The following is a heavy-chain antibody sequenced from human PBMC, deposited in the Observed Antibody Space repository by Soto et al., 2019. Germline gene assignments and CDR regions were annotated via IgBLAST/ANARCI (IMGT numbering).Heavy chain of an antibody. J-gene: IGHJ4*02. V-gene: IGHV4-39*01. Sequence: TSEPLSLTCTVSGGSIRSSSYYWGWISQPPGKGLEWIGSIYYNGKTYYNPSLKSRVTISVDTSKNQFSLKLTSVTAADTTVYYCARLIHCLTTSCYFEYWGQGTPVTVSS. CDR1: GGSIRSSSYY. D-gene: IGHD2-2*01. CDR3: ARLIHCLTTSCYFEY. CDR2: IYYNGKT.